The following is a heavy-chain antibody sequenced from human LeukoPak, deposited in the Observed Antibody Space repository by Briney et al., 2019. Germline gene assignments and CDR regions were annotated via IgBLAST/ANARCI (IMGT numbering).Heavy chain of an antibody. CDR2: INPKSGGT. J-gene: IGHJ6*02. V-gene: IGHV1-2*04. CDR3: ARVKICGVSGSSCYGYYYGLDV. CDR1: GYTFTNYY. D-gene: IGHD2-15*01. Sequence: ASVKVSCKASGYTFTNYYIHWVRQAPGQGLEWMGWINPKSGGTNYAQKFQGWVTMTRDTSISTAYMDLSTLKSDDTAVYYCARVKICGVSGSSCYGYYYGLDVWGQGTPVTVSS.